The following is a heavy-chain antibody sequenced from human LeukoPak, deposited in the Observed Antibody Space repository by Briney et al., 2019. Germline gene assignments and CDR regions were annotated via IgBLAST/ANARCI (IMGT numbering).Heavy chain of an antibody. Sequence: GGSLRLSCAASGFTFISYWMHWVRQAPGKGLVWVSRINSDGSSTSYADSVKGRFTISRDNAKNTLYLQMNSLRAEDTAVYYCAGSPGYSYGYYFDYWGQGTLVTVSS. V-gene: IGHV3-74*01. CDR3: AGSPGYSYGYYFDY. CDR2: INSDGSST. J-gene: IGHJ4*02. CDR1: GFTFISYW. D-gene: IGHD5-18*01.